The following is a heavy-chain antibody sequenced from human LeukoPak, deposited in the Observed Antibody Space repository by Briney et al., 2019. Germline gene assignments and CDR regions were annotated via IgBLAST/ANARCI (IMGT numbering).Heavy chain of an antibody. CDR1: RFTFSSYD. CDR3: ARANTPFADY. CDR2: ISYDGSNK. D-gene: IGHD2-2*02. J-gene: IGHJ4*02. Sequence: GRSLRLSCAASRFTFSSYDMHWVRQAPGKGLEWVAVISYDGSNKYYADSVKGRFAISRDNSKSTVYLQMNSLRVEDTAVYYCARANTPFADYWGQGTLVTVSS. V-gene: IGHV3-30*09.